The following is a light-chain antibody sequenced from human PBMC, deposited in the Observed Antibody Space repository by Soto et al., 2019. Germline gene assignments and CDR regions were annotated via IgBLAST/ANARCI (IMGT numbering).Light chain of an antibody. J-gene: IGLJ3*02. Sequence: SYELTQPPSVSVSPGQTASITCSGDALPNQYAYWYQQKPGQAPVVVIYKDTERPSGIPERFSGSTSGTTVTLAISGVQAEDEADYYCQSADSSGTDRVFGGGTKLTVL. CDR1: ALPNQY. CDR2: KDT. CDR3: QSADSSGTDRV. V-gene: IGLV3-25*02.